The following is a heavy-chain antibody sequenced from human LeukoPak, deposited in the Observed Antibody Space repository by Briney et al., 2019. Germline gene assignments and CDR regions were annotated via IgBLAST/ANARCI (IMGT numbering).Heavy chain of an antibody. D-gene: IGHD5-12*01. CDR2: VKQDGSNK. CDR3: ARDIVATINGMDV. CDR1: GFTVSNNY. J-gene: IGHJ6*02. Sequence: GGSLRLSCAATGFTVSNNYMIWVRQAPGRGLEWVANVKQDGSNKYYADSVKGRFTISRDNSKNTLYLQMNSLRAENTAVYYCARDIVATINGMDVWGQGTTVTVSS. V-gene: IGHV3-7*01.